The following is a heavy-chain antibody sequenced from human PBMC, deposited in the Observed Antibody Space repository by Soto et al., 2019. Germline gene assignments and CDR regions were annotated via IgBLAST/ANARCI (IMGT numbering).Heavy chain of an antibody. CDR1: GFTFSNAW. CDR2: IKSKTDGGTT. V-gene: IGHV3-15*01. Sequence: GGSLRLSCAASGFTFSNAWMSWVRQAPGKGLEWVGRIKSKTDGGTTDYAAPVKGRFTISRDDSKNTLYLQMNSLKTGDTAVYYCTTLSIVVVTATHYYYYGMDVWGQGTTVTVSS. J-gene: IGHJ6*02. CDR3: TTLSIVVVTATHYYYYGMDV. D-gene: IGHD2-21*02.